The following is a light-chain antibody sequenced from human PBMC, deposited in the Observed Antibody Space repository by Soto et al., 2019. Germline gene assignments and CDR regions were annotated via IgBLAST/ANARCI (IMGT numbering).Light chain of an antibody. J-gene: IGLJ2*01. CDR3: ETRDSGLSAGI. V-gene: IGLV1-51*01. CDR1: NSNVGNNF. Sequence: QSVLKQPPSVSAAPGPRVTISCSGNNSNVGNNFVSWYQQFPGTAPKLLIYDTNKRPSGIPDRFSGSKTGTSATLGITGLHTGDEADYYCETRDSGLSAGIFGGGTKLTVL. CDR2: DTN.